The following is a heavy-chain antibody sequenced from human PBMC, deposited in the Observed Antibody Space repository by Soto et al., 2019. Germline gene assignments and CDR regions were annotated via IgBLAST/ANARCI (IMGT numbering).Heavy chain of an antibody. CDR2: IKHDGSEK. CDR3: VRDRSGSNLDGFDY. CDR1: GFTFSSYW. D-gene: IGHD1-26*01. Sequence: GSLRLSCAASGFTFSSYWMTWVRQAPGKGLEWVANIKHDGSEKYYVDSVKGRFTISRDNARNSVFLEMKSLRAEDTAVYFCVRDRSGSNLDGFDYWGQGTLVRVSS. J-gene: IGHJ4*02. V-gene: IGHV3-7*01.